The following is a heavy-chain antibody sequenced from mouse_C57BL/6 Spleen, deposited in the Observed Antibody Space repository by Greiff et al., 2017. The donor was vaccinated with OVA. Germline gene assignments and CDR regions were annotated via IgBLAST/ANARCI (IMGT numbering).Heavy chain of an antibody. CDR2: IDPENGDT. CDR1: GFNIKDDY. D-gene: IGHD3-3*01. J-gene: IGHJ4*01. CDR3: TPKAMDY. V-gene: IGHV14-4*01. Sequence: EVMLVESGAELVRPGASVKLSCTASGFNIKDDYMHWVKQRPEQGLEWIGWIDPENGDTEYASKFQGKATITADTSSNTAYLQLSSLTSEDTAVYYGTPKAMDYWGQGTSVTVSS.